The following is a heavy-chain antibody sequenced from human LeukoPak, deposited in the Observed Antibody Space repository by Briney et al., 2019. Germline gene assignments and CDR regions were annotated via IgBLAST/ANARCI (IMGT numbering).Heavy chain of an antibody. Sequence: SSETLSLTCTVSGGSINTYYWSWIRQPPGKGLEWIGYIHYTGSTNYNPSLKSRVTISVDRSKNQFSLKLSSVTAADTAVYYCARHGDSSSWSYYFDYWGQGTLVTVSS. J-gene: IGHJ4*02. CDR2: IHYTGST. V-gene: IGHV4-59*08. CDR1: GGSINTYY. D-gene: IGHD6-13*01. CDR3: ARHGDSSSWSYYFDY.